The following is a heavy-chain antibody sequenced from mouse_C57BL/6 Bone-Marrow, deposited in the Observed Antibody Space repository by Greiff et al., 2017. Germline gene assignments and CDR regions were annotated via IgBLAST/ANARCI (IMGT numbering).Heavy chain of an antibody. Sequence: EVMLVESGGGLVKPGGSLKLSCAASGFTFSDYGMHWVRQAPEKGLEWVAYISSGSSTIYYADTVKGRFTISRDNAKNTLFLQMNSLRSEDTAMYYCARTGYYDYFDYWGQGTTLTVSS. D-gene: IGHD2-3*01. CDR2: ISSGSSTI. CDR1: GFTFSDYG. J-gene: IGHJ2*01. CDR3: ARTGYYDYFDY. V-gene: IGHV5-17*01.